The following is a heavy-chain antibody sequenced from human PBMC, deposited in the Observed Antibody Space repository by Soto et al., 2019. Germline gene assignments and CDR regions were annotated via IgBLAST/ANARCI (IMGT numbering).Heavy chain of an antibody. Sequence: SETLSLTCAVSGGSISSGGYFWNWVRQPPGKGLEWIGYSFHSGTTSYNPPLKSRVIISVDRSKNQFSLKLSSVTTADTAVYYCARGDAGYYGMDVWGQGTTVTVSS. CDR3: ARGDAGYYGMDV. CDR1: GGSISSGGYF. V-gene: IGHV4-30-2*01. CDR2: SFHSGTT. J-gene: IGHJ6*02.